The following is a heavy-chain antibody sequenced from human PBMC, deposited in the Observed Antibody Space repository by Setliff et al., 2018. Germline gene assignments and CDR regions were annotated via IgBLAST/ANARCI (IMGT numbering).Heavy chain of an antibody. J-gene: IGHJ4*02. V-gene: IGHV4-59*01. CDR2: VYHSGTA. D-gene: IGHD1-1*01. Sequence: SETLSLTCTVSGDSMSGASIWSWIRQPPGKGLEFIGYVYHSGTAKYDPSLESRAIMSVDASKNEISLKLKSVTAADTAVYYCAKGGTYRYFDFWGQGARVTVPQ. CDR3: AKGGTYRYFDF. CDR1: GDSMSGAS.